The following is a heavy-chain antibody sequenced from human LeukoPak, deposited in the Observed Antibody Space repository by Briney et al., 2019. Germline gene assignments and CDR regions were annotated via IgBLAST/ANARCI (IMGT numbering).Heavy chain of an antibody. CDR2: ISSSGSTI. J-gene: IGHJ4*02. D-gene: IGHD2-15*01. Sequence: GGSLRLSCAASGFTFSDYYMSWIRQAPGKGLEWVSYISSSGSTIYYADSVKGRFTISRDNAKNSLYLQMNSLRAEDTAVYYCATTLGYCSGGSCLVDLDYWGQGTLVTVSS. V-gene: IGHV3-11*01. CDR1: GFTFSDYY. CDR3: ATTLGYCSGGSCLVDLDY.